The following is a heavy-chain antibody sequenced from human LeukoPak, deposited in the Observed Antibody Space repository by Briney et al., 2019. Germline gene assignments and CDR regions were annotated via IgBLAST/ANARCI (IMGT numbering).Heavy chain of an antibody. CDR2: IYYSGST. CDR1: GCSISSSDYY. V-gene: IGHV4-39*01. J-gene: IGHJ4*02. CDR3: ASKRSGYYSGFFDY. Sequence: SETLPLTCTVSGCSISSSDYYWGWIRQPPGRGLEWIGSIYYSGSTYYSPSLKSRVTISVDTSKNQFSLKLSSLAAADTAVYYCASKRSGYYSGFFDYWGQGTLVTVSS. D-gene: IGHD3-22*01.